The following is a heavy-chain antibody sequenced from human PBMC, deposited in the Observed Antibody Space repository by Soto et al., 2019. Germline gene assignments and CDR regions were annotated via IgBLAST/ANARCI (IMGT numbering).Heavy chain of an antibody. CDR3: AISISKYDLPED. CDR1: GYSFTSYW. CDR2: IDPSDSYT. D-gene: IGHD2-21*01. V-gene: IGHV5-10-1*01. Sequence: GEALNISCKGSGYSFTSYWISWVRQMPGKGLEWMGRIDPSDSYTNYSPSFQGHVTISADKSISTAYLQWSSLKASDTAMSYWAISISKYDLPEDWGQGTLVTVPS. J-gene: IGHJ4*02.